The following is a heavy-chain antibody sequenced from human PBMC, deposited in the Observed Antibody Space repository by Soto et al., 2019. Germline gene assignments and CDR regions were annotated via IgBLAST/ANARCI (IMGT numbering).Heavy chain of an antibody. CDR3: ARRVAVAVHTSVAHFDY. CDR1: SGSISSSNW. CDR2: IYHSGST. J-gene: IGHJ4*02. Sequence: QVQLQESGPGLVKPSGTLSLTCAVSSGSISSSNWWSWVRQPPGKGLEWIGEIYHSGSTNYNPSLKSRVTRSVDKSKNQFSLKLSSVTAADTAVYYCARRVAVAVHTSVAHFDYWGQGTLVTVSS. V-gene: IGHV4-4*02. D-gene: IGHD6-19*01.